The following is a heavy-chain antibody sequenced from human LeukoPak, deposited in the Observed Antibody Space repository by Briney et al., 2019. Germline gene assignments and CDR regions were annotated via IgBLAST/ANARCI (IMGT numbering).Heavy chain of an antibody. CDR1: GYTFNSYG. CDR2: VSAYNGNT. J-gene: IGHJ4*02. Sequence: ASVKVSCKASGYTFNSYGFHWVRQAPGQGLEWMEWVSAYNGNTNYTQKLQGRVTMTTDTSTSTAYMELRSLRSDDTAVYYCARDEPIVVVPAALDYWGQGTLVTVSS. CDR3: ARDEPIVVVPAALDY. D-gene: IGHD2-2*01. V-gene: IGHV1-18*01.